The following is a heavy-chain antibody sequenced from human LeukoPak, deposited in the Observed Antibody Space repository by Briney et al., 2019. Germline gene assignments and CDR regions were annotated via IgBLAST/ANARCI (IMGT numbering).Heavy chain of an antibody. CDR1: GGSISSYY. CDR3: ARDSSSWSLGRYFDY. CDR2: IYYSGST. J-gene: IGHJ4*02. V-gene: IGHV4-59*01. Sequence: PSETLSLTCTVSGGSISSYYWSWIRQPPGKGLEWIGYIYYSGSTNYNPSLKSRVTISVDTSKNQFSLKLSYVTAADTAVYYCARDSSSWSLGRYFDYWGQGTLVTVPS. D-gene: IGHD6-13*01.